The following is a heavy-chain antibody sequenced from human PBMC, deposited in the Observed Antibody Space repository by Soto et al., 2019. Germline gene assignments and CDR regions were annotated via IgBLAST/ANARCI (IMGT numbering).Heavy chain of an antibody. D-gene: IGHD2-15*01. CDR1: GGSISSGDYY. Sequence: QVQLQESGPGLVKPSQTLSLTCTVSGGSISSGDYYWSWIRQPPGKGLEWIGYIYYSGSTYYHPSLKCLVTISVYTSKYQFSLKLSSVTAADTAVYYWARARGARYFDYWGQGTLVTVSS. J-gene: IGHJ4*02. V-gene: IGHV4-30-4*01. CDR3: ARARGARYFDY. CDR2: IYYSGST.